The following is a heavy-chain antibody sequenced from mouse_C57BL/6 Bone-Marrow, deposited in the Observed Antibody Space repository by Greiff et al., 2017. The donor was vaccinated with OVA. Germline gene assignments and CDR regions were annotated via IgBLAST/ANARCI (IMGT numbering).Heavy chain of an antibody. D-gene: IGHD2-1*01. CDR3: ARNGNYEGFAY. Sequence: EVKLMESGGGLVQPGGSLKLSCAASGFTFSDYYMYWVRQTPEKRLEWVAYISNGGGSTYYPDTVKGRFTISRDNAKNTLYLQMSRLKSEDTAMYYCARNGNYEGFAYWGQGTLVTVSA. CDR2: ISNGGGST. V-gene: IGHV5-12*01. CDR1: GFTFSDYY. J-gene: IGHJ3*01.